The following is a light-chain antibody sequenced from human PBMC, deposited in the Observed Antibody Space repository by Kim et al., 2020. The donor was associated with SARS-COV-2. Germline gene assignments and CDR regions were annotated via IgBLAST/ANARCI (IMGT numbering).Light chain of an antibody. CDR2: GAS. J-gene: IGKJ4*01. V-gene: IGKV1-17*03. Sequence: ASVGDRSTITCRASQGIGSYLAWFQQKPGTVPKRLIYGASTLESWVPSRFGGSASGTEYTLTISSLQPEDSATYYCLQHNSYPLTFGGGTKVDIK. CDR1: QGIGSY. CDR3: LQHNSYPLT.